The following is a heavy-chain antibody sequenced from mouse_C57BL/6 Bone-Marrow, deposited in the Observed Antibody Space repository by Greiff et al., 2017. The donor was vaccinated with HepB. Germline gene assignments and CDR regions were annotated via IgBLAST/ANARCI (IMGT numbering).Heavy chain of an antibody. CDR2: INPNNGGT. D-gene: IGHD2-12*01. CDR1: GYTFTDYY. CDR3: ARLLLGCFAY. J-gene: IGHJ3*01. V-gene: IGHV1-26*01. Sequence: VQLQQSGPELVKPGASVKISCKASGYTFTDYYMNWVKQSHGKSLEWIGDINPNNGGTSYNQKFKGKATLTVDKSSSTAYMELRSLTSEDSAVYYCARLLLGCFAYWGQGTLVTVSA.